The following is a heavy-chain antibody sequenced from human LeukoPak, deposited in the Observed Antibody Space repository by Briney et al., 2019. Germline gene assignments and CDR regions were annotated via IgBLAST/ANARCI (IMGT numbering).Heavy chain of an antibody. J-gene: IGHJ4*02. Sequence: GGSLRLSCAASGFTFSSYWMHWVRQAPGKGLVWVSRINSDGSGTTYADSVKGRFTISRDNARNTLYLQMNSLRAEDTAVYYCARALTWGLYYFDYWGQGTLVTVSS. CDR3: ARALTWGLYYFDY. V-gene: IGHV3-74*01. D-gene: IGHD3-16*01. CDR2: INSDGSGT. CDR1: GFTFSSYW.